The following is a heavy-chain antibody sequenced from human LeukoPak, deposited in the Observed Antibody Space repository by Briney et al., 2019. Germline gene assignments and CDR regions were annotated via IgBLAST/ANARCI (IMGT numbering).Heavy chain of an antibody. CDR2: INHSGST. J-gene: IGHJ3*02. CDR1: GGSSSGYY. V-gene: IGHV4-34*01. D-gene: IGHD3-10*01. Sequence: PSETLSLTCAVYGGSSSGYYWSWIRQPPGKGLEWIGEINHSGSTNYNPSLKSRVTISVDTSKNQFSLKLSSVTAADTAVYYCARGRGYYGSGRRAFDIWGQGTMVTVSS. CDR3: ARGRGYYGSGRRAFDI.